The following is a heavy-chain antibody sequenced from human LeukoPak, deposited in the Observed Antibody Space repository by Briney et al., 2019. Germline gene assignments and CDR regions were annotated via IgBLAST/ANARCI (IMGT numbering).Heavy chain of an antibody. CDR3: ARDFSSGWTPADYYGMDV. Sequence: GRSLRLSCAASGFTFSSYAMHWVRQAPGKGLEWVAVISYDGSNKYYADSVKGRFTISRDDSKNTLYLQMNSLRAEDTAVYYCARDFSSGWTPADYYGMDVWGQGTTVTVSS. J-gene: IGHJ6*02. CDR1: GFTFSSYA. V-gene: IGHV3-30-3*01. D-gene: IGHD6-19*01. CDR2: ISYDGSNK.